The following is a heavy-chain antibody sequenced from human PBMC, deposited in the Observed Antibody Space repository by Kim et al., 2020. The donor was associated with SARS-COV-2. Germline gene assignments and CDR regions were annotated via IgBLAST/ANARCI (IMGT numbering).Heavy chain of an antibody. CDR2: IYYSGST. J-gene: IGHJ3*02. CDR3: ARLEYSSPYDAFDI. Sequence: SETLSLTCTVSGGSISSSSYYWGWIRQPPGKGLEWIGSIYYSGSTYYNPSLKSRVTISVDTSKNQFSLKLSSVTAADTAVYYCARLEYSSPYDAFDIWGQGTMVTVSS. D-gene: IGHD6-6*01. CDR1: GGSISSSSYY. V-gene: IGHV4-39*01.